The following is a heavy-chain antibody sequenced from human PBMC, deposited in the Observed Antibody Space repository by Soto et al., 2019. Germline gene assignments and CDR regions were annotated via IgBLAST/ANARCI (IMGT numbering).Heavy chain of an antibody. J-gene: IGHJ6*02. CDR2: IIPILGIA. V-gene: IGHV1-69*02. CDR3: ATTPGGGYYSSGSPLGYYGMDV. Sequence: ASVKVSCKASGGTFSSYTISWVRQAPGQGLEWMGRIIPILGIANYAQKFQGRVTITADKSTSTAYMELSSLRSEDTAVYYCATTPGGGYYSSGSPLGYYGMDVWGQGTTVTVSS. D-gene: IGHD6-19*01. CDR1: GGTFSSYT.